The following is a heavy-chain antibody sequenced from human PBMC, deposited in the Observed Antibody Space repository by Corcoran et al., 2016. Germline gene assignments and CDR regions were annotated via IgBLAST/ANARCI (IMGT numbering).Heavy chain of an antibody. D-gene: IGHD1-26*01. J-gene: IGHJ6*02. CDR3: ARSGQRVAAYYGYGMDV. V-gene: IGHV1-8*01. Sequence: QVQLVQSGAEVKKPGASVKVACKASGYTFTNYDINWVRQATGHGLEWMGWMNPDTGNTGFAQKFQGRVTMTRNTSIRTAYMELSSLRSEDTAVYYCARSGQRVAAYYGYGMDVWGQGTTVTVSS. CDR2: MNPDTGNT. CDR1: GYTFTNYD.